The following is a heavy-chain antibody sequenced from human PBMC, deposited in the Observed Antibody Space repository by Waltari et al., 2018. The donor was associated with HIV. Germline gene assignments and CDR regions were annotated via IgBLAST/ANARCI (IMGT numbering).Heavy chain of an antibody. CDR1: GGSISSYY. D-gene: IGHD3-22*01. CDR3: AREKRYYYDSSGYYGWFDP. J-gene: IGHJ5*02. Sequence: QVQLQESGPGLVKPSETLSLTCTVSGGSISSYYWSWIRQPPGKGLEWIGYIYYSGSTNYNPSLKSRVTISVDTSKNQFSLKLSSVTAADTAVYYCAREKRYYYDSSGYYGWFDPWGQGTLVTVSS. V-gene: IGHV4-59*01. CDR2: IYYSGST.